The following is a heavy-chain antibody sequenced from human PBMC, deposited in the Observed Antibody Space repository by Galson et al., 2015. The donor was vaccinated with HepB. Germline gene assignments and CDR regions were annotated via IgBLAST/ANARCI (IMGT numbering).Heavy chain of an antibody. J-gene: IGHJ4*02. Sequence: SLRLSCAASGFTFSGHNMLWVRQAPVKGLEWLAIISPDENTAYYADSVKGRFTISRDNSKNRLFLQVDGLRPEDTAMYYCAKDFQWNFDLWGQGTLVTVSS. CDR2: ISPDENTA. D-gene: IGHD3-9*01. V-gene: IGHV3-30*13. CDR1: GFTFSGHN. CDR3: AKDFQWNFDL.